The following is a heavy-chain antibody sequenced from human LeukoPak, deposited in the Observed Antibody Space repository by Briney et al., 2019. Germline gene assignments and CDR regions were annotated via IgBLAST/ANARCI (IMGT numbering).Heavy chain of an antibody. CDR2: SIPVLGIA. V-gene: IGHV1-69*02. D-gene: IGHD2-15*01. CDR3: ARIRGTESGLSHFDS. Sequence: ASVKVSCKASGGTLSSYPIFWVRQAPGQGLEWMGRSIPVLGIANYAQTFRGRVTITADKSSSTAYMELSSLRSEDTAVYYCARIRGTESGLSHFDSWGPGTLVSVSS. J-gene: IGHJ4*02. CDR1: GGTLSSYP.